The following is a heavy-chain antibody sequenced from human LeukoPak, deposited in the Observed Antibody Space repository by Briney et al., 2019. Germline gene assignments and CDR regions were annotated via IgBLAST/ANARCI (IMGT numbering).Heavy chain of an antibody. Sequence: PSETLSLTGTVSGGSISSYYWSWIRQPPGKGLEWIGYIYYSGSTNYNASLKSRVSISVDTSKNQFSLRLSSVTAADTAVYYCARGFYGSGSYYKSPFDCWGQGTLVTVSS. CDR2: IYYSGST. D-gene: IGHD3-10*01. CDR3: ARGFYGSGSYYKSPFDC. V-gene: IGHV4-59*01. CDR1: GGSISSYY. J-gene: IGHJ4*02.